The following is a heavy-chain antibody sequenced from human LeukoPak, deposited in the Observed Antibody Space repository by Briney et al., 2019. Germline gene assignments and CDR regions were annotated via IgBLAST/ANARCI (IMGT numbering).Heavy chain of an antibody. CDR1: GFTFTNYW. D-gene: IGHD3-10*01. CDR2: IKQDRSEK. V-gene: IGHV3-7*01. Sequence: GGSLRLSCAASGFTFTNYWMSWVRQAPGKGLELVANIKQDRSEKYYVDSVKGRFTISRDNAKNSLYLQMNSLRAEDTAVYYCARLSEMLRGPEVIYYFEHWGQGTLVTVPS. CDR3: ARLSEMLRGPEVIYYFEH. J-gene: IGHJ4*02.